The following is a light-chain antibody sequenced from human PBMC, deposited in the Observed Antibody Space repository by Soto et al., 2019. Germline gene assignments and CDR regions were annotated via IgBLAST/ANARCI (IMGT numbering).Light chain of an antibody. CDR2: DAS. Sequence: DIQMTQSPSTLSASVGDRVTITCRASQSISSWLAWYQQKPGKAPKLLIYDASSLEGGVPSRFSGSGSGTDFTLTISSLQPEDVAAYYCQKYNSDPLTFGGGTKVDIK. V-gene: IGKV1-5*01. CDR3: QKYNSDPLT. J-gene: IGKJ4*01. CDR1: QSISSW.